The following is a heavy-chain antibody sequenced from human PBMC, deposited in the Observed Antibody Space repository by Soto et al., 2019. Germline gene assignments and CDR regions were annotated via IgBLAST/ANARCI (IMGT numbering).Heavy chain of an antibody. V-gene: IGHV4-34*01. Sequence: PSETLSLPCVVSGVSFSGYYWNWIRQPPGKGLEWIGEINYSGSTKFNPSLKSRVTLSIDTSKDQFSLRLSSVTAADTAVYYCARDSGGLRLGESSLYGEKDSFDVWGQGTLVTVSS. CDR3: ARDSGGLRLGESSLYGEKDSFDV. CDR2: INYSGST. J-gene: IGHJ3*01. D-gene: IGHD3-16*02. CDR1: GVSFSGYY.